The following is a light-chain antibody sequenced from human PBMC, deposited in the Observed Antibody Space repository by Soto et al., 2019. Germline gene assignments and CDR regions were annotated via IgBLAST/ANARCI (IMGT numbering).Light chain of an antibody. Sequence: QSALTHPASVSGSPGQSITISCTGTSSDVGGYNYVSWYQQHPGKAPKLMIYEVSNRPSGVSNRFSGSKSGNTASLTISGLQAEDEADYYCSSYTSISPYVFGTGTKVTVL. CDR2: EVS. CDR1: SSDVGGYNY. CDR3: SSYTSISPYV. V-gene: IGLV2-14*01. J-gene: IGLJ1*01.